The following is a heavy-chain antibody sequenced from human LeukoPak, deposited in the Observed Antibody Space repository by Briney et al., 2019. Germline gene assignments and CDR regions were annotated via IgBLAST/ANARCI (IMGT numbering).Heavy chain of an antibody. CDR2: IYYSGST. Sequence: SETLSLTCTVSGGSIRSYYWSWIRQPPGKGLEWIGYIYYSGSTNYNPSLKSRVTISVDTSKNQFSLKLSSVTAADTAVYYCASYSSSWYGAFDIWGQGTMVTVSS. V-gene: IGHV4-59*01. CDR1: GGSIRSYY. D-gene: IGHD6-13*01. CDR3: ASYSSSWYGAFDI. J-gene: IGHJ3*02.